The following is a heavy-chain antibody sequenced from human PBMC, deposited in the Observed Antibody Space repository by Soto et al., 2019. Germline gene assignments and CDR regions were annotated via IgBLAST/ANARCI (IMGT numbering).Heavy chain of an antibody. J-gene: IGHJ6*02. V-gene: IGHV4-59*08. CDR2: IYYSGST. CDR1: GGSISSYY. CDR3: AVGDYDYGMDV. Sequence: PETLSLTCTVSGGSISSYYWSWIRQPPGKGLEWIGYIYYSGSTNYNPSLKSRVTISVDTSKNQFSLKLSSVTAADTAVYYCAVGDYDYGMDVWGQGTTVTVSS.